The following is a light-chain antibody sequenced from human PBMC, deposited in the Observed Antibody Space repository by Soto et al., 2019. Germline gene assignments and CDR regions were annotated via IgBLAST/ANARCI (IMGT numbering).Light chain of an antibody. V-gene: IGKV1-5*03. CDR2: EAS. CDR1: QSISTW. CDR3: QHYHSYPPT. J-gene: IGKJ4*01. Sequence: DIQMTQSPSTLSASVGDRVTITCRASQSISTWLAWYQQKSGKAPKLLIHEASILESDVTSRFSGSGSGAEFTLTISSLQPDDFATYDCQHYHSYPPTFGGGTKVE.